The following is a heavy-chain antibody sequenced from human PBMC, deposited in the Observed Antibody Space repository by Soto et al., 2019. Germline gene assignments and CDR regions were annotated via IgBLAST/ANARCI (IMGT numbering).Heavy chain of an antibody. CDR3: AKPSTADDYGWSYAFDI. Sequence: GGSLRLSCAASGFTFSSYGMHWVRQAPGKGLEWVAVISYDGSNKYYADSVKGRFTISRDNSKNTLYLQMNSLRAEDTAVYYCAKPSTADDYGWSYAFDIWGQGTMVTVSS. J-gene: IGHJ3*02. V-gene: IGHV3-30*18. D-gene: IGHD4-17*01. CDR2: ISYDGSNK. CDR1: GFTFSSYG.